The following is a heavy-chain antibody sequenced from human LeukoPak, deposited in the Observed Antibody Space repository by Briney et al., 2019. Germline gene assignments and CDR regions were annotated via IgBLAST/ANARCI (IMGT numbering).Heavy chain of an antibody. CDR3: ARDRYYYYGMDV. CDR2: IYHSGST. J-gene: IGHJ6*02. Sequence: SETLSLTCAVSGGSISSGGYSWSWIRQPPGKGLEWIGYIYHSGSTYYNPSLKSRVTISVDRSKNQFSLKLSSVTAADTAVYYCARDRYYYYGMDVWGQGTTVTVSS. V-gene: IGHV4-30-2*01. CDR1: GGSISSGGYS.